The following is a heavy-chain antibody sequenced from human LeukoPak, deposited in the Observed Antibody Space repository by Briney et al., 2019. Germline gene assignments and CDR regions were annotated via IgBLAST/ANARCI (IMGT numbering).Heavy chain of an antibody. J-gene: IGHJ4*02. D-gene: IGHD3-9*01. Sequence: ASVKVSCKASGGTFTSYAISWVRQAPGQGLEWMGRIIPIFGTANYAQKFQGRVTITTDESTSTAYMELSSLRSEDTAVYYCASSYFDRGVSNLDYWGQGTLVTVSS. CDR3: ASSYFDRGVSNLDY. V-gene: IGHV1-69*05. CDR1: GGTFTSYA. CDR2: IIPIFGTA.